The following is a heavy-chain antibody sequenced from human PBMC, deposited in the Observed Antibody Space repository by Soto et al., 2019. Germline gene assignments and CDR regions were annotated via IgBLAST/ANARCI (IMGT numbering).Heavy chain of an antibody. J-gene: IGHJ5*02. V-gene: IGHV4-39*07. Sequence: PSETLSLTCTVSGGSISSSSYYWGWIRQPPGKGLEWIGSIYYSGSTYYNPSLKSRVTISVDTSKNQFSLKMNSVTAADTAVYYCARDYVPNYYDSSGYDSWGQGTLVTVSS. D-gene: IGHD3-22*01. CDR1: GGSISSSSYY. CDR2: IYYSGST. CDR3: ARDYVPNYYDSSGYDS.